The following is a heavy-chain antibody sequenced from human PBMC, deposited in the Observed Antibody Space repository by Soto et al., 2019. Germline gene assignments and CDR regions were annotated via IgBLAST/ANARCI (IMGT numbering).Heavy chain of an antibody. D-gene: IGHD3-3*01. CDR3: ARAYYDFWSGTSDAFDI. CDR1: GYTFTSYA. Sequence: GASAKVSCKASGYTFTSYAMHWVRQAPGQRLEWMGWINAGNGNTKYSQKFQGRVTITRDTSASTAYMELSSLRSEDTAVYYCARAYYDFWSGTSDAFDIWGQGTMVTVSS. V-gene: IGHV1-3*01. J-gene: IGHJ3*02. CDR2: INAGNGNT.